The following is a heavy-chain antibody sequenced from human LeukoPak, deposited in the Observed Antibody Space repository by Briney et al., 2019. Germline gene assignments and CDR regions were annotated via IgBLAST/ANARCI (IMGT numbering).Heavy chain of an antibody. CDR2: ISNSGSYT. V-gene: IGHV3-23*01. Sequence: GGSLRLSCAASRFTFSSYAMSWVRQAPGKGLEWVSTISNSGSYTSYADSVKGRFTISRDNSKKTLYLQMNSLRAEDTALYYCYCSGSSCYSHRFDPWGQGTLVTVSS. D-gene: IGHD2-15*01. CDR3: YCSGSSCYSHRFDP. J-gene: IGHJ5*02. CDR1: RFTFSSYA.